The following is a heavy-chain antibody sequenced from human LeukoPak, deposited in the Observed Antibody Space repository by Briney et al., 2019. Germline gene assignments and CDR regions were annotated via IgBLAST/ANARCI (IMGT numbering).Heavy chain of an antibody. D-gene: IGHD3-22*01. Sequence: SETLSLTCAVYGGSFSGHYWSWIRQPPGKGLEWIGEINHSGSTNYNPSLKSRVTILVDTSKNQFSLKLSSVTASDTAVYYCAREVQHYAGSVYDHDAFDIWGQGTMVTVSS. CDR3: AREVQHYAGSVYDHDAFDI. CDR2: INHSGST. J-gene: IGHJ3*02. V-gene: IGHV4-34*01. CDR1: GGSFSGHY.